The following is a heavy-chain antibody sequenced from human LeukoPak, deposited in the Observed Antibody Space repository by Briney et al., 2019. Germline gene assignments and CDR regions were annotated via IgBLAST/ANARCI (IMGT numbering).Heavy chain of an antibody. CDR3: ARDIRTFDIAVAGTEVDY. V-gene: IGHV4-34*01. Sequence: SETLSLTCAVYGGSFSGYYWSWIRQPPGKGLEWIGEINHSGSTNYNPSLKSRVTISVDTSKNQFSLKLSSVTAADTAVYYCARDIRTFDIAVAGTEVDYWGQGTLVTVSS. CDR2: INHSGST. D-gene: IGHD6-19*01. J-gene: IGHJ4*02. CDR1: GGSFSGYY.